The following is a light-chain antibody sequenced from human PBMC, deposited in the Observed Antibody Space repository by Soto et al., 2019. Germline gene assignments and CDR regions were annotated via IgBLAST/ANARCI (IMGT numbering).Light chain of an antibody. J-gene: IGKJ5*01. CDR1: QPLNNN. V-gene: IGKV3-15*01. Sequence: EIVMTHSPATLSVSPGDRATVSCRAGQPLNNNVAWYQHKPGQAPRLLIYGTSTRATGISARFSGGGSGTEFTLTISSLQSEDFAVYYCQHYEKWPPSITFGQGTRLEIK. CDR3: QHYEKWPPSIT. CDR2: GTS.